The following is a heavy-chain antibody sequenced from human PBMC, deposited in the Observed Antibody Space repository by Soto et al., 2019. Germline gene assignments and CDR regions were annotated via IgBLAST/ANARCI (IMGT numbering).Heavy chain of an antibody. D-gene: IGHD4-17*01. CDR2: ITPITSIT. Sequence: QVQLVQSGAEVKKPGSSVKVSCKPSGGTFNRYTITWVRQAPGQGLEWMGRITPITSITNYAQKFQGRVTITADKSTNTAYMDLTSLTSEDTAVYYCARGRDDYGGNSDWYFDLWGRGTLVTVSS. CDR3: ARGRDDYGGNSDWYFDL. CDR1: GGTFNRYT. J-gene: IGHJ2*01. V-gene: IGHV1-69*02.